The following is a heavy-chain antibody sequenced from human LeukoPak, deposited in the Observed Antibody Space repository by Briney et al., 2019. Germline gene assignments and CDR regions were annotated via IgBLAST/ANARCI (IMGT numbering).Heavy chain of an antibody. V-gene: IGHV4-4*07. D-gene: IGHD6-13*01. Sequence: SETLSLTCTVSGGSTSVYYWSWIRQPAGKGLEWIGRIYTSGSTNYNPSLKSRVTMSVDTSKNQFSLKLSSVTAADTAVYYCARDLQQLGGPYYYYYMDVWGKGTTVTVSS. CDR3: ARDLQQLGGPYYYYYMDV. CDR1: GGSTSVYY. J-gene: IGHJ6*03. CDR2: IYTSGST.